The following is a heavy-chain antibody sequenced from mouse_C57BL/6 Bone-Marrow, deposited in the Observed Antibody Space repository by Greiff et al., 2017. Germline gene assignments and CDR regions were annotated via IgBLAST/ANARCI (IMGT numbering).Heavy chain of an antibody. CDR3: TTGIYYDYDEGDY. Sequence: VQLQQSGAELVRPGASVKLSCTASGFNIKDDYMHWVKQRPEQGLEWIGWIDPENGDTEYASKYQGKATITADTSSNTAYLQRSSLTSEDTAVYYGTTGIYYDYDEGDYWGQGTTLTVSS. CDR2: IDPENGDT. D-gene: IGHD2-4*01. J-gene: IGHJ2*01. CDR1: GFNIKDDY. V-gene: IGHV14-4*01.